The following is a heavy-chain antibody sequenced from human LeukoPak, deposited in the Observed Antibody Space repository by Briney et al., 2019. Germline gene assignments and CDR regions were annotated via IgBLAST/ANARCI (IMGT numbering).Heavy chain of an antibody. J-gene: IGHJ4*02. CDR3: ARHISSGGTYAHFDY. CDR1: GGSISSYY. CDR2: IHYNGIT. Sequence: NPSETLSLTCTVSGGSISSYYWSWIWQPPGKGLEWIGYIHYNGITNYNPSLKSRVTMSLDTSKNQVSLKLNSVTAADTAVYYCARHISSGGTYAHFDYWGQGTLVTVSS. D-gene: IGHD1-26*01. V-gene: IGHV4-59*08.